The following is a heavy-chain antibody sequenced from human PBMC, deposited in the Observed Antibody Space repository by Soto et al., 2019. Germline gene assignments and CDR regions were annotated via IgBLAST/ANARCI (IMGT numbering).Heavy chain of an antibody. Sequence: SETLSLTCAVYGGSFSGFYWSWIRQPPGKGLEWIGEINHSGSTNYNPSLKSRVTISVDTSKNQFSLKLSSVTAADTAVYYCARSGYCSSTSCYVVDYWGQGTLVTVSS. D-gene: IGHD2-2*01. CDR3: ARSGYCSSTSCYVVDY. V-gene: IGHV4-34*01. CDR2: INHSGST. J-gene: IGHJ4*02. CDR1: GGSFSGFY.